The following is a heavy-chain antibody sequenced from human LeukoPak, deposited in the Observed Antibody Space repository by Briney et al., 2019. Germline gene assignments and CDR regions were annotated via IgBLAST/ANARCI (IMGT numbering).Heavy chain of an antibody. CDR3: ARDGDTAMVTRPDYFDY. CDR2: ISSSGSST. D-gene: IGHD5-18*01. CDR1: GITFSTYA. Sequence: GGSLRLSCVASGITFSTYAMSWVRQAPGKGLEWVSVISSSGSSTYYADSVKGRFTISRDNAKNSLYLQMNSLRAEDTAVYYCARDGDTAMVTRPDYFDYWGQGTLVTVSS. J-gene: IGHJ4*02. V-gene: IGHV3-21*01.